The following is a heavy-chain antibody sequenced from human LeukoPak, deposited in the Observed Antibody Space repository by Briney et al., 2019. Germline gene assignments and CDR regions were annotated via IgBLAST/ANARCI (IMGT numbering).Heavy chain of an antibody. CDR3: ARSPLAFYDSSGYPRVWFDP. Sequence: SETLSLTRTVSGGSISNGDHYWSWTRQHPGKGLEWIGYIYHIGYISQSGNIYQNPSLKSRVTISLDTSRNQFSLKLSSVTAADTAVYYCARSPLAFYDSSGYPRVWFDPWGQGTLVTVSS. J-gene: IGHJ5*02. CDR2: ISQSGNI. CDR1: GGSISNGDHY. D-gene: IGHD3-22*01. V-gene: IGHV4-30-4*08.